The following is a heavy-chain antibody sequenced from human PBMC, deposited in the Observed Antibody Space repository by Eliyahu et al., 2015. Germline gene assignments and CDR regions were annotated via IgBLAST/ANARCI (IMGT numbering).Heavy chain of an antibody. V-gene: IGHV6-1*01. CDR3: ARGFAFVRPAAFDY. Sequence: QVQLQQSGPGLVKPSXXLXLTCAIXGXSVSSNXXAWXWIRQSPSRGLEWLGRTYYRSKWYSESAVSVGGRITVSPDPSKNQFSLQLNSVTPDDTAFYYCARGFAFVRPAAFDYWGQGILVTVSS. J-gene: IGHJ4*02. D-gene: IGHD6-25*01. CDR1: GXSVSSNXXA. CDR2: TYYRSKWYS.